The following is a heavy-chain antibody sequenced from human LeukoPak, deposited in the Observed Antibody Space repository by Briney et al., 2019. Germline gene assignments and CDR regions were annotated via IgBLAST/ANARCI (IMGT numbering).Heavy chain of an antibody. CDR3: AREMMVRGVAFDY. CDR2: INPNSGVT. D-gene: IGHD3-10*01. Sequence: ASVKVSCMASGYTFTAYHMHWLRQAPGQGLEVMGWINPNSGVTNYAQKFQGRVAMTRDSSISTAYMQLSRLRSDDAAVYYCAREMMVRGVAFDYWGQGTLVTVSS. J-gene: IGHJ4*02. V-gene: IGHV1-2*02. CDR1: GYTFTAYH.